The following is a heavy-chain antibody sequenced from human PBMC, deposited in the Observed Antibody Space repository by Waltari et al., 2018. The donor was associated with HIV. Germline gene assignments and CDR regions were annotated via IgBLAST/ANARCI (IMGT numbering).Heavy chain of an antibody. Sequence: VQLVESGGGLVQPGGSLRLSCATSGFTFSDYYMDWVRQAPGKGLEWVGRSRNKAMDYTTAHAASVKGRFTISRDNSKTSLYLQMNSLTTEDTAVYFCARVPYSGGDYYFDYWGQGTLVTVSS. D-gene: IGHD2-21*02. J-gene: IGHJ4*02. CDR3: ARVPYSGGDYYFDY. CDR1: GFTFSDYY. CDR2: SRNKAMDYTT. V-gene: IGHV3-72*01.